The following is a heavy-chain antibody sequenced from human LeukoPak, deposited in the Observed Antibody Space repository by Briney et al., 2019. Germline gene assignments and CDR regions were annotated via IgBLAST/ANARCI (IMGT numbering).Heavy chain of an antibody. CDR1: GFTFSIYG. D-gene: IGHD5-12*01. Sequence: GGSLILSCAASGFTFSIYGMQWVRQAPGKGLEWVAVIWYDGTEKYYADSVKGRFTISRDNSKNTLYLQMNSPRAEDTAVYYCAKDLAELLLVATMDADYWGQGTLVTVSS. CDR2: IWYDGTEK. CDR3: AKDLAELLLVATMDADY. J-gene: IGHJ4*02. V-gene: IGHV3-30*02.